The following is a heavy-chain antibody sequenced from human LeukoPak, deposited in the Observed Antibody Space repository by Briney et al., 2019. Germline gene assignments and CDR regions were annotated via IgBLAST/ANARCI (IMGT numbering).Heavy chain of an antibody. J-gene: IGHJ4*02. CDR1: GFTFSSYS. D-gene: IGHD6-19*01. V-gene: IGHV3-21*01. CDR3: ARDRAVAGTENDY. Sequence: GALRLSCAASGFTFSSYSMNWVRQAPGKGLEWVSSISSSSSYIYYADSVKGRFTISRDNAKNSLYLQMNSLRAEDTAVYYCARDRAVAGTENDYWGQGTLVTVSS. CDR2: ISSSSSYI.